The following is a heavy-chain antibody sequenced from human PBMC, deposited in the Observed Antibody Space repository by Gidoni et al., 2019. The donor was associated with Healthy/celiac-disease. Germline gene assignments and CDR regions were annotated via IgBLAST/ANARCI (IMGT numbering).Heavy chain of an antibody. CDR1: GYSFTSYW. D-gene: IGHD2-15*01. V-gene: IGHV5-51*01. CDR3: AVRYCSGGSCSYFDY. J-gene: IGHJ4*02. Sequence: EVQLVHSGAELKKPWESLTISCKCSGYSFTSYWIGWVRQMPGKGLEWMGIIYPGDSDTRYSPSFQGQVTISADKSISTAYLQWSSLKASDTAMYYCAVRYCSGGSCSYFDYWGQGTLVTVSS. CDR2: IYPGDSDT.